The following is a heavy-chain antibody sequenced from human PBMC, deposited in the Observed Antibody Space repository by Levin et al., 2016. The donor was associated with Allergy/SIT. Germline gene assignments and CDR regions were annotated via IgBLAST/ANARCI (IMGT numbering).Heavy chain of an antibody. J-gene: IGHJ4*02. CDR3: ASLGQELLIDY. D-gene: IGHD1-26*01. CDR2: IYYSGST. CDR1: GGSISSYY. V-gene: IGHV4-59*01. Sequence: SETLSLTCTVSGGSISSYYWSWIRQPPGKGLEWIGYIYYSGSTNYNPSLKSRVTISVDTSKNQFSLKLSSVTAADTAVYYCASLGQELLIDYWGQGTLVTVSS.